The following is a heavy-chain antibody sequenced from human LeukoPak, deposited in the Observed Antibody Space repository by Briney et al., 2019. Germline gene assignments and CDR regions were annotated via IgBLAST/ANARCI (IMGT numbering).Heavy chain of an antibody. Sequence: SETLSLTCTVSGGSISSYYWSWIRQPPGKGLEWIGYIYNSGTTYYNPSLKSRVTISVDTSKNQFSLKLSSVTAADTAVYYCATRAVAGLPYFDYWGQGTLVTVSS. CDR1: GGSISSYY. V-gene: IGHV4-59*01. CDR3: ATRAVAGLPYFDY. D-gene: IGHD6-19*01. CDR2: IYNSGTT. J-gene: IGHJ4*02.